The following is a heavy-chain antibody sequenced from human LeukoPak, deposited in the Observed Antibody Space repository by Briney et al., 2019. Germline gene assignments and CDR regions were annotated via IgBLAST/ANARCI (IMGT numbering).Heavy chain of an antibody. Sequence: SVKVSCKASGGTFSSYAISWVRQAPGQGLEWMGRIIPIFGTANYAQKFQGRVTITTDESTSTAYMELSSLRSEDTAVYYCARGGYYDSSGYSSFDYWGQGTLVTVSS. CDR1: GGTFSSYA. V-gene: IGHV1-69*05. CDR2: IIPIFGTA. CDR3: ARGGYYDSSGYSSFDY. J-gene: IGHJ4*02. D-gene: IGHD3-22*01.